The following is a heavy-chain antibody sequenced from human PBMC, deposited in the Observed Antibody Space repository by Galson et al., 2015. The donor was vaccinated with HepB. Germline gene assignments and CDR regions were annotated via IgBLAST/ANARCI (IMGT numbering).Heavy chain of an antibody. D-gene: IGHD3-3*01. CDR3: AKDGDFWNGLALNDY. CDR1: GFTFSSYG. CDR2: ISYDGSNK. Sequence: SLRLSCAASGFTFSSYGMHWVRQAPGKGLEWVAVISYDGSNKYYADSVKGRFTISRDNSKNTLYLQMNSLRAGDTAVYYCAKDGDFWNGLALNDYWGQGTLVTVSS. V-gene: IGHV3-30*18. J-gene: IGHJ4*02.